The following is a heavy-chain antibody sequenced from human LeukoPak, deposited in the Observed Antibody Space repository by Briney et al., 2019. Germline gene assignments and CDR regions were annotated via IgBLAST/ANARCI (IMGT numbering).Heavy chain of an antibody. CDR3: ATHTGGYMYWWFDI. J-gene: IGHJ5*02. CDR1: GGTFSNYR. CDR2: IIPIYGTA. D-gene: IGHD5-24*01. V-gene: IGHV1-69*13. Sequence: ASVKVSCKASGGTFSNYRIIWVRQAPGRGLEWLGGIIPIYGTANYALMFQGRITLSAHESTATAYMELRNLTSDDTAMYCCATHTGGYMYWWFDIWGQGTLVSVSS.